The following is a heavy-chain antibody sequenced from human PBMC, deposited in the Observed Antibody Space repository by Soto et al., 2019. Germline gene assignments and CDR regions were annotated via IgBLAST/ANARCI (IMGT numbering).Heavy chain of an antibody. J-gene: IGHJ6*02. CDR2: IKAKIEGGTT. D-gene: IGHD6-25*01. CDR3: TADIPNISANYGMYV. CDR1: GFIFSNTW. V-gene: IGHV3-15*07. Sequence: EEQLVESGGGLVEPGGSLRLSCAASGFIFSNTWINWVRQAPGKGLEWVGRIKAKIEGGTTNYAAPVKGRFTVSGDDSKNTVYLHMTSLRTEDTAVYYCTADIPNISANYGMYVWGQGNTVTVSS.